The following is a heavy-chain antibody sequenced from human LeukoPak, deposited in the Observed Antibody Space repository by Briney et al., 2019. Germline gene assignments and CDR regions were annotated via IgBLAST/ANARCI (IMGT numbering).Heavy chain of an antibody. Sequence: PSETLSLSCTVSGGSISNYYWSWIRQPAGKGLEWIGRISTSGNTNCNPSLKSRVTMSVDTSKNQFSLKLSSVTAADTAVYYCARETAHYYDTSRGWFDPWGQGTLVTVSS. D-gene: IGHD3-22*01. J-gene: IGHJ5*02. CDR3: ARETAHYYDTSRGWFDP. CDR2: ISTSGNT. V-gene: IGHV4-4*07. CDR1: GGSISNYY.